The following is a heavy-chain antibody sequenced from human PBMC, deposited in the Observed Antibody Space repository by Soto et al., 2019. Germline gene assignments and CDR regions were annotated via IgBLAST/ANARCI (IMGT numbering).Heavy chain of an antibody. J-gene: IGHJ4*02. CDR2: ISGSGGST. D-gene: IGHD4-4*01. CDR3: AKAGQMTTVPGGY. V-gene: IGHV3-23*01. Sequence: EVQLLESGGGLVQPGGSLRLSCAASGFTFSSYAMSWVRQAPGKGLEWVSAISGSGGSTYYADSVKGRFTISRDNSKNTLYLQMNCLRAEDTAVYYCAKAGQMTTVPGGYWGQGTLVTVSS. CDR1: GFTFSSYA.